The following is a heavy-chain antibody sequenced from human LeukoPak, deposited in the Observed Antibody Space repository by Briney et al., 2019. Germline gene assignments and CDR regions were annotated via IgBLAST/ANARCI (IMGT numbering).Heavy chain of an antibody. Sequence: GGSLRLSCGASGFTVSSNYMSWVRQAPGKGLEWVSVIYSGGSTYYADSVKGRFTISRDNSKNTLYLQMNSLRAEDTAVYYCARAETTGYYYYFDYWGQGTLVTVSS. CDR1: GFTVSSNY. D-gene: IGHD3-9*01. J-gene: IGHJ4*02. V-gene: IGHV3-53*01. CDR2: IYSGGST. CDR3: ARAETTGYYYYFDY.